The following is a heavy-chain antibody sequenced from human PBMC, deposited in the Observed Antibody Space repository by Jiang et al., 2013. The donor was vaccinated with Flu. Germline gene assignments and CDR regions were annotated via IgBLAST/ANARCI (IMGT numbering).Heavy chain of an antibody. CDR2: IYPGDSDT. Sequence: GAEVKKPGESLKISCKGSGYSFTSYWIGWVRQMPGKGLEWMGIIYPGDSDTRYSPSFQGQVTISADKSISTAYLQWSSLKASDTAMYYCARRNYDILTGYASEVDYWGQGTLVTVSS. CDR3: ARRNYDILTGYASEVDY. CDR1: GYSFTSYW. D-gene: IGHD3-9*01. V-gene: IGHV5-51*01. J-gene: IGHJ4*02.